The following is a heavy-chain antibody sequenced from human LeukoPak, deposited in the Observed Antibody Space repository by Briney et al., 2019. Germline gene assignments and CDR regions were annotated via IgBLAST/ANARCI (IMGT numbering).Heavy chain of an antibody. CDR1: GYTFTGYY. CDR2: INPNSGGT. CDR3: ASYDTMVREVLYYYGMDV. V-gene: IGHV1-2*02. D-gene: IGHD3-10*01. J-gene: IGHJ6*02. Sequence: ASVKVSCKASGYTFTGYYMHWVRQAPGQGLEWMGWINPNSGGTNYAQKFQGRVTMTRDTSISTAYMELSRLRSDDTAVYYCASYDTMVREVLYYYGMDVWGQGTTVTVSS.